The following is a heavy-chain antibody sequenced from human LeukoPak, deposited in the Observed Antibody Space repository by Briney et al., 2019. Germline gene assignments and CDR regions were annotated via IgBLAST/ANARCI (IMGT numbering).Heavy chain of an antibody. CDR3: ARNRDSDYRPSYWFFAP. J-gene: IGHJ2*01. V-gene: IGHV4-61*02. CDR1: GGSICSGIYS. Sequence: PSETLPLTCTVSGGSICSGIYSWSWIRQPAVKGLEWIGRVFISGRTNYNPSLKSRPSISIDQSKNQFSLKLNSVTAADTAVYYCARNRDSDYRPSYWFFAPWGRGTLITVSS. D-gene: IGHD4-11*01. CDR2: VFISGRT.